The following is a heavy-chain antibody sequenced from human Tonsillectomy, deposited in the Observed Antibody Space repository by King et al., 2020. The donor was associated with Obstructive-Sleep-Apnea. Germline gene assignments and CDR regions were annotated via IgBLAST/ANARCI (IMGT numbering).Heavy chain of an antibody. CDR3: ARDLLSGNYIRRFDP. V-gene: IGHV3-21*06. J-gene: IGHJ5*02. D-gene: IGHD3-10*01. CDR1: GFIFSSYS. CDR2: ISSNSAYI. Sequence: VQLVESGGGLVKPGGSLRLSCAASGFIFSSYSMNWVRQAPGKGLEWVSSISSNSAYIYYADSVKGRFTISRDNAKNSLYLQMNSLRAEDTAVYYCARDLLSGNYIRRFDPWGQGTLVTVSS.